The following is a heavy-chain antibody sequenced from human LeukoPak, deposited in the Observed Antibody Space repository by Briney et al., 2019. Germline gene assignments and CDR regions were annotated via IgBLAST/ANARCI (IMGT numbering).Heavy chain of an antibody. Sequence: GGSLRLSCAASRFTFSNYGMSWVRQAPGKGLEWVASIGGRAGSTYYADSVGGRFTISSDNSKNILYLQTNSLRAEDTAMYYCARGRYSGTTYYVDYWGQGTLVTVSS. CDR3: ARGRYSGTTYYVDY. CDR1: RFTFSNYG. J-gene: IGHJ4*02. V-gene: IGHV3-23*01. CDR2: IGGRAGST. D-gene: IGHD5-12*01.